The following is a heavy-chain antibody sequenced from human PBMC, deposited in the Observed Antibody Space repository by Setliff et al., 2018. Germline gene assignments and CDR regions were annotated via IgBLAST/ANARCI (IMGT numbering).Heavy chain of an antibody. V-gene: IGHV1-2*02. CDR1: AYSFSGYY. J-gene: IGHJ4*02. D-gene: IGHD2-2*01. CDR3: ARSTSWFSTNY. Sequence: ASVKVSCKTSAYSFSGYYIHWVRQAPGQGLEWMGWMNTNSGDTKYTQKFQGRVTMTRDTSISTAYMELRRLKSDDTAVYYCARSTSWFSTNYWGQGTPVTVSS. CDR2: MNTNSGDT.